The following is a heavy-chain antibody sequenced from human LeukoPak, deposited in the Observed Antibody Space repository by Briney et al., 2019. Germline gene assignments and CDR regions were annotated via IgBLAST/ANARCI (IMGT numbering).Heavy chain of an antibody. CDR3: ARHVKGSGSNWFDP. D-gene: IGHD3-10*01. CDR1: GGSISSSSYY. Sequence: SETLSLTRTVSGGSISSSSYYWGWIRQPPGKGLEWIGSIYYSGSTYYNPSLKSRVTISVDTSKNQFSLKLSSVTAADTAVYYCARHVKGSGSNWFDPWGQGTLVTVSS. J-gene: IGHJ5*02. CDR2: IYYSGST. V-gene: IGHV4-39*01.